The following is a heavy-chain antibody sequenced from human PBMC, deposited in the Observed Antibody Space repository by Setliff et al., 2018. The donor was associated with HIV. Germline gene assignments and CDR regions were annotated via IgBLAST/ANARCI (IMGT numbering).Heavy chain of an antibody. Sequence: SETLSLTCTVSGGSISSTTYWWGWIRQPPGKGLEWIGTIYYNGNTFYDPSLKSRVTISIDMSKNQFSLILSAVTAADTAVYYCARDRREEGMVRGVGLYYYYYMDVWGKGTTVTVSS. J-gene: IGHJ6*03. CDR3: ARDRREEGMVRGVGLYYYYYMDV. CDR2: IYYNGNT. D-gene: IGHD3-10*01. V-gene: IGHV4-39*07. CDR1: GGSISSTTYW.